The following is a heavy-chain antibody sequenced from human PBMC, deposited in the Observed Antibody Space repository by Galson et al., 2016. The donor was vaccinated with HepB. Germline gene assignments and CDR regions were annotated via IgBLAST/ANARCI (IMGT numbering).Heavy chain of an antibody. J-gene: IGHJ4*02. CDR2: IIPIIGIG. CDR3: TRAGGDWQQLVLSYFDS. Sequence: SVKVSCKASGGTFNSYALNWVRQAPGQGLEWMGLIIPIIGIGNHAQKFQGRVTITADKSTSTAYMELSNVTSEDTAIYYCTRAGGDWQQLVLSYFDSWGQGTLVTVSS. V-gene: IGHV1-69*10. D-gene: IGHD6-13*01. CDR1: GGTFNSYA.